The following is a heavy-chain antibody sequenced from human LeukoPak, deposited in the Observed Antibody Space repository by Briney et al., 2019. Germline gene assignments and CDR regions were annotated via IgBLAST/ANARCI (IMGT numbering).Heavy chain of an antibody. CDR3: AKDWGYGLDY. D-gene: IGHD3-16*01. CDR2: ISYDGSNK. V-gene: IGHV3-30*04. Sequence: GGSLRLSCAASGFTFSSYAMHWVRQAPGKGLEWVAVISYDGSNKYYADSVKGRFTISRDNSKNTLYLQMNSLRAEDTAVYYCAKDWGYGLDYWGQGTLVTVSS. CDR1: GFTFSSYA. J-gene: IGHJ4*02.